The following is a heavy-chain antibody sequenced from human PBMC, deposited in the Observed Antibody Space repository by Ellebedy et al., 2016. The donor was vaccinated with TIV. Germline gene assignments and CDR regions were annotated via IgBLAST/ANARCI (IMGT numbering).Heavy chain of an antibody. CDR1: GFTFSSYA. V-gene: IGHV3-7*01. Sequence: GESLKISXAASGFTFSSYAMSWVRQAPGKGLEWVANIMQDGSEKYYVDSVKGRFTISRDNAKNSLYLQMNSLRDEDTAVYFCARFVGATRHFDYWGQGTLVNVSS. D-gene: IGHD1-26*01. CDR2: IMQDGSEK. CDR3: ARFVGATRHFDY. J-gene: IGHJ4*02.